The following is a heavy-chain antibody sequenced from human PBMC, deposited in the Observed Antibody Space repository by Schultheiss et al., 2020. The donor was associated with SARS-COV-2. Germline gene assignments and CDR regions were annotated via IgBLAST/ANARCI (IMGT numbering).Heavy chain of an antibody. CDR1: GFTFSDYW. CDR3: ARVQYSGSYNWFDP. J-gene: IGHJ5*02. V-gene: IGHV3-74*01. D-gene: IGHD1-26*01. Sequence: GGSLRLSCAASGFTFSDYWMHWVRQVPGKGLVWVSCIKSDGSIISYADSVKGRFTISRDNSKNTLYLQMNSLRAEDTAVYYCARVQYSGSYNWFDPWGQGTLVTVSS. CDR2: IKSDGSII.